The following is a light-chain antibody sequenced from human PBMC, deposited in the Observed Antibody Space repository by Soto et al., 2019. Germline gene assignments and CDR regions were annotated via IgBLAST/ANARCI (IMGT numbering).Light chain of an antibody. Sequence: QSVLTQPPSASGTPGQRVTISCSGSSSNIGSNTVNWYQQLPGTAPKLLIYSNNKRPSGVPDRFSVSKSGTSASLAISGLQSEDEADYYCAAWDDSLNKVFGGGTKLTVL. CDR2: SNN. CDR1: SSNIGSNT. CDR3: AAWDDSLNKV. J-gene: IGLJ2*01. V-gene: IGLV1-44*01.